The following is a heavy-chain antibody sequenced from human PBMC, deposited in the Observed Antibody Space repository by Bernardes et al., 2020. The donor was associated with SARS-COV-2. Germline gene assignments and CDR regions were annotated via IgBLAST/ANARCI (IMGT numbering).Heavy chain of an antibody. CDR3: SREPSYYDSSGSRIDAFDI. CDR2: IYSGLST. V-gene: IGHV3-66*01. Sequence: GESLRLSCAASGLPVSSNHMNWVRQAPGKGLEWVSVIYSGLSTYYADSVKGRFIISRDTSNNAVYLQMNSLRAEDTAVYYCSREPSYYDSSGSRIDAFDIWGQGTMVTVSS. J-gene: IGHJ3*02. D-gene: IGHD3-22*01. CDR1: GLPVSSNH.